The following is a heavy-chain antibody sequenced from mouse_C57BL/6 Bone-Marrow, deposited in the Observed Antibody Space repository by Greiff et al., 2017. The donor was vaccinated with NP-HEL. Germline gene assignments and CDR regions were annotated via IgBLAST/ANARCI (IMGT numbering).Heavy chain of an antibody. Sequence: QVQLQQPGAELVKPGASVKLSCKASGYTFTSYWMHCVKQRPGRGLEWIGRIDPNSGGTKYNEKFKSKATLTVDKPSSTAYMQLSSLTSEDSAVYYCARSEGLRRTVPFAYWGQGTLVTVSA. CDR2: IDPNSGGT. V-gene: IGHV1-72*01. CDR1: GYTFTSYW. D-gene: IGHD2-4*01. CDR3: ARSEGLRRTVPFAY. J-gene: IGHJ3*01.